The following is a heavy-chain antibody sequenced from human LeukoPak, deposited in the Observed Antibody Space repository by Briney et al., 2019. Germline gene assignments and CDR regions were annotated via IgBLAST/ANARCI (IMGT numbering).Heavy chain of an antibody. Sequence: SQTLYCKASGLTFANSAMQWVRLARGQRQEGIGWIVVGSGNTNYAQKFQERVTITRDMSTSTAYMELSSLRSEDTAVYYCAAAGTGTTYYFDYWGQGTLVTVSS. CDR1: GLTFANSA. D-gene: IGHD1-1*01. V-gene: IGHV1-58*02. J-gene: IGHJ4*02. CDR2: IVVGSGNT. CDR3: AAAGTGTTYYFDY.